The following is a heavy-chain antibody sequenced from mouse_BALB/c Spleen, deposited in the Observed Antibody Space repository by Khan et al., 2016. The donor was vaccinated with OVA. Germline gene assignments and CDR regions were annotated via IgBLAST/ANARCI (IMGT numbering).Heavy chain of an antibody. J-gene: IGHJ1*01. V-gene: IGHV5-9-3*01. CDR3: ARPPITTVVATSYWFFDV. CDR2: ISSGGTYT. CDR1: GFTFSSYA. D-gene: IGHD1-1*01. Sequence: EVQLVESGGGLVKPGGSLKLSCAASGFTFSSYAMSWVRQTPEKRLEWVATISSGGTYTYYPDSVKGRFTISRDNAKNTLYLQRSSLRSEDTAMYYCARPPITTVVATSYWFFDVWGAGTTVTVST.